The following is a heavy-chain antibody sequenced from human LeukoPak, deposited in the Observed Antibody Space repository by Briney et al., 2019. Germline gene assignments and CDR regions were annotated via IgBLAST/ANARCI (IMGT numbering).Heavy chain of an antibody. D-gene: IGHD5-18*01. V-gene: IGHV1-18*04. Sequence: ASVKVSCKASGYTFTSYGISWVRQAPGQGLEWMGWISAYNGNTNYAPKLQVGVTMTTDTSTSTAYMELRSLRSDDTAVYYCARDGVNGYSYGLFDYWGQGTLVTVSS. CDR1: GYTFTSYG. J-gene: IGHJ4*02. CDR2: ISAYNGNT. CDR3: ARDGVNGYSYGLFDY.